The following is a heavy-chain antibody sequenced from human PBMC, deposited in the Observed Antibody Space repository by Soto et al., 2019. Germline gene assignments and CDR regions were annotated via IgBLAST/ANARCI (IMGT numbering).Heavy chain of an antibody. Sequence: EVQLVESGGGLVQPGRSLRLSCAASGFTFDDYAMHWVRQAPGKGLGWVSGISWNSGSIGYADSVKGRFTISRDNAKNSLYLQMNSLRAEDTALYYCAKDMQTYDILTGYPPRGGDYWGQGTLVTVSS. CDR3: AKDMQTYDILTGYPPRGGDY. D-gene: IGHD3-9*01. CDR1: GFTFDDYA. V-gene: IGHV3-9*01. CDR2: ISWNSGSI. J-gene: IGHJ4*02.